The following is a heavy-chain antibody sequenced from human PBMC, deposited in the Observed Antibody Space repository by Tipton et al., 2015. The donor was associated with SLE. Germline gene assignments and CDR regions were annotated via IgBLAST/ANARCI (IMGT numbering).Heavy chain of an antibody. CDR3: ARGRDYYDYATDV. D-gene: IGHD3-16*01. CDR2: IYTSGST. CDR1: GGSISSAGSYY. Sequence: TLSLTCSVSGGSISSAGSYYWTWIRLPAGKGLEWIGHIYTSGSTKYNPSLQSRVSISKDTSKNQFSLKLSSVTAADTAVYYCARGRDYYDYATDVWGQGTTVTVSS. J-gene: IGHJ6*02. V-gene: IGHV4-61*09.